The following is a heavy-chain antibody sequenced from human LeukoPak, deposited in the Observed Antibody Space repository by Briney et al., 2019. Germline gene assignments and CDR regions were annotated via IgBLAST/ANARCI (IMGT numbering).Heavy chain of an antibody. Sequence: PGRSLRLSCAASGFTFSTYGMHWVRQAPGKGLEWVAVIWYDGSNKYYADSVKGRFTISRDNSKNTLYLQMSSLSAADTAIYYCARQLYSNGYRWFDPWGQGTLVTVSS. CDR1: GFTFSTYG. CDR2: IWYDGSNK. V-gene: IGHV3-33*01. D-gene: IGHD3-22*01. CDR3: ARQLYSNGYRWFDP. J-gene: IGHJ5*02.